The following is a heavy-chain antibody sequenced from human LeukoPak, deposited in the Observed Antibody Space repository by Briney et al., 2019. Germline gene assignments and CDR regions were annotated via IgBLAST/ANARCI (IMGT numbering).Heavy chain of an antibody. V-gene: IGHV4-59*12. Sequence: SETLSLTCTVSGGSISSYYWSWVRQPPGKGLEWVGYIYYSGSTNYNPSLRSRVTISVYTSKNQFSLTLTSVTAADTAIYSWARKVTLTALGTYPYLDNWGQRILVTVSS. D-gene: IGHD3-10*01. CDR1: GGSISSYY. CDR2: IYYSGST. J-gene: IGHJ4*02. CDR3: ARKVTLTALGTYPYLDN.